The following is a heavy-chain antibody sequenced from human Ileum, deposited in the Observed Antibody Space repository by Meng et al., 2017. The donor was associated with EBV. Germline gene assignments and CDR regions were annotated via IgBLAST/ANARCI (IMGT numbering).Heavy chain of an antibody. CDR3: AMGADYAKTGY. Sequence: GPCRGEASKSLSLPCMVSAGSISSSNYCWGWSRQPPGTGMEWIQSIFYTDYTYYHTSLKSRVTISADKSKNQFSLRLNSLTAAGTAVYYCAMGADYAKTGYWGQGTLVTVSS. D-gene: IGHD4-17*01. V-gene: IGHV4-39*01. J-gene: IGHJ4*02. CDR1: AGSISSSNYC. CDR2: IFYTDYT.